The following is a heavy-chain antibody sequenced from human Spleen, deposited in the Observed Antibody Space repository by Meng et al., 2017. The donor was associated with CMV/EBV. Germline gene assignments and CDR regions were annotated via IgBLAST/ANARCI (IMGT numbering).Heavy chain of an antibody. CDR1: GGSITSSSYF. V-gene: IGHV4-39*07. Sequence: LTCSVSGGSITSSSYFWGWIRQPPGKGLEWIGSVYYSGTTFYNSSLKSRVTMSLDTPKNHFSLNLTSVTAADTAVYYCVGGEGWFDPWGQGTLVTVSS. D-gene: IGHD4-23*01. CDR2: VYYSGTT. CDR3: VGGEGWFDP. J-gene: IGHJ5*02.